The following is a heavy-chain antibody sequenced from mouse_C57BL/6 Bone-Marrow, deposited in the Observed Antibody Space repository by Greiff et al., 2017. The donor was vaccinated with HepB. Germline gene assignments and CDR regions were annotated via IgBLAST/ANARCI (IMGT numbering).Heavy chain of an antibody. CDR2: IRNKANGYTT. CDR1: GFTLTDYY. J-gene: IGHJ2*01. Sequence: EVQRVESGGGLVQPGGSLSLSCAASGFTLTDYYMSWVRQPPGKALEWLGFIRNKANGYTTEYSASVKGRFTISRDNSQSILYLQMNALRAEDSATYYCARYEFDYWGQGTTLTVSS. V-gene: IGHV7-3*01. CDR3: ARYEFDY.